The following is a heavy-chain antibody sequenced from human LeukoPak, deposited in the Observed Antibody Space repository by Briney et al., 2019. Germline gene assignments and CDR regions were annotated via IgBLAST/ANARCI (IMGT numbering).Heavy chain of an antibody. CDR2: IWYDGSNK. J-gene: IGHJ4*02. CDR1: GFTFSSYG. V-gene: IGHV3-33*01. Sequence: PGSSLRLSCAASGFTFSSYGMHWVRQAPGKGLEWVAVIWYDGSNKYYADSVKGRFTISRDNSKNTLYLQMNSLRAEDTAVYYCARDSSPYGSGSYLDYWGQGTLVTVSS. CDR3: ARDSSPYGSGSYLDY. D-gene: IGHD3-10*01.